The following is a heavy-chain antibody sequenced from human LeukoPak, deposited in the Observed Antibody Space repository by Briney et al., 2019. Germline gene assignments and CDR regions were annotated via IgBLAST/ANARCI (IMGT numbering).Heavy chain of an antibody. CDR1: GFTFSSYA. Sequence: GASLRLSCAASGFTFSSYAMSWVRQAPGKGLEWVSAISGSGGSTYYADSVKGRFTISRDNSKNTLYLQMNSLRAEGTAVYYCAKGGATNYYYYGMDVWGQGTTVTVSS. V-gene: IGHV3-23*01. D-gene: IGHD1-26*01. CDR2: ISGSGGST. CDR3: AKGGATNYYYYGMDV. J-gene: IGHJ6*02.